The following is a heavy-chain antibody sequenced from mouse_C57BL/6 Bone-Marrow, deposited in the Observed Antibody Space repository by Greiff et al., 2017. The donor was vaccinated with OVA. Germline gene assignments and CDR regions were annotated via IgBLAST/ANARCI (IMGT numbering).Heavy chain of an antibody. D-gene: IGHD2-3*01. V-gene: IGHV1-78*01. J-gene: IGHJ4*01. CDR1: GYTFTDHT. Sequence: VKLQESDAELVKPGASVKISCKVSGYTFTDHTIHWMKQRPEQGLEWIGYIYPRDGSTKYNEKFKGKATLTADKSSSTAYMQLNSLTSEDSAVYFCARERYDPLYAMDYWGQGTSVTVSS. CDR3: ARERYDPLYAMDY. CDR2: IYPRDGST.